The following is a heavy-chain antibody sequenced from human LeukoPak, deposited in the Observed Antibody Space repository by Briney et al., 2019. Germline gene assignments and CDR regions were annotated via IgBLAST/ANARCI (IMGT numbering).Heavy chain of an antibody. D-gene: IGHD6-19*01. CDR1: GGTFSSYA. CDR2: INPKSGGT. V-gene: IGHV1-2*02. CDR3: ARAGVAGNEFDY. J-gene: IGHJ4*02. Sequence: ASVKVSCKASGGTFSSYAISWVRQAPGQGPEWMGWINPKSGGTNYAQRFQGRVTMTTDTSITTVYMELSRLTSDDTAVYYCARAGVAGNEFDYWGQGTPVIVSS.